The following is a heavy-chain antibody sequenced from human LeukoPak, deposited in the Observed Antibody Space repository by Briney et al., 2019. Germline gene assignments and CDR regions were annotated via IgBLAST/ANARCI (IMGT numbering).Heavy chain of an antibody. CDR3: ARDRGTPPEAFDY. D-gene: IGHD3-10*01. J-gene: IGHJ4*02. CDR2: MNPNSGGT. V-gene: IGHV1-2*02. CDR1: GYTFTSYD. Sequence: ASVKVSCKASGYTFTSYDINWVRQATGQGLEWMGWMNPNSGGTNYAQKFQGRVTMTRDTSISTAYMELSRLRSDDTAVYYCARDRGTPPEAFDYWGQGTLVTVSS.